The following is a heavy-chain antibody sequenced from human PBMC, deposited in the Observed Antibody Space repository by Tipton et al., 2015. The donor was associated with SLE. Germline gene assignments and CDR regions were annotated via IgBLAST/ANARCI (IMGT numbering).Heavy chain of an antibody. J-gene: IGHJ4*02. CDR3: ARPRQLANFDH. V-gene: IGHV4-39*07. CDR1: GGSMSSSHDF. Sequence: TLSLTCTVSGGSMSSSHDFWGWIRQPPGKGLQWIGTMFYGDSGSAYYSPSLKSRVTISLDTSKNQFSRKLNSVTAADTAVYYCARPRQLANFDHWGQGTLVTVSS. D-gene: IGHD1-1*01. CDR2: MFYGDSGSA.